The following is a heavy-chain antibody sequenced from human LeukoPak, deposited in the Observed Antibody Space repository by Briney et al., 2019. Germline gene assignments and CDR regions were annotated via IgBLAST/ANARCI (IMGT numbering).Heavy chain of an antibody. CDR1: GFSFDDYA. CDR2: ISWNSGSI. CDR3: AKDRGPLRYFDWLLGAFEI. Sequence: GGSLRLSCAASGFSFDDYAMHWVRQAPGKGLEWVSGISWNSGSIGYADSVKGRFTISRDNAKKSLYLQMNSLRTEDTALYYCAKDRGPLRYFDWLLGAFEIWGQGTMVTASP. D-gene: IGHD3-9*01. V-gene: IGHV3-9*01. J-gene: IGHJ3*02.